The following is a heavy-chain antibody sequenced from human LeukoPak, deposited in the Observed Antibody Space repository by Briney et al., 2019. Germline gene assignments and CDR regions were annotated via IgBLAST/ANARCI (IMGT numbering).Heavy chain of an antibody. CDR2: FDPEDGET. J-gene: IGHJ4*02. Sequence: ASVKVSCKVSGYTLTELSMHWVRQAPGKGLEWMGGFDPEDGETIYAQKFQGRVTMTEDTSTDTAYTELSSLRSEDTAVYYCATPAELVVVNAFDYWGQGTLVTVSS. V-gene: IGHV1-24*01. CDR1: GYTLTELS. D-gene: IGHD3-22*01. CDR3: ATPAELVVVNAFDY.